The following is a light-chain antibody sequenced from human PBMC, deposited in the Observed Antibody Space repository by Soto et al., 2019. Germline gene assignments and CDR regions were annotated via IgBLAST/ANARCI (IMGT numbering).Light chain of an antibody. V-gene: IGLV2-14*01. CDR2: EVS. CDR1: SSDVGGYNY. CDR3: SSYTSSSTLV. J-gene: IGLJ1*01. Sequence: QSALTQPASVSGAPGQSITISCTGTSSDVGGYNYVSWYQQHPGKAPKLMIYEVSNRPPGVSNRFSGSKAGNTASLTISGLQAEDEADYHCSSYTSSSTLVFGTGTKVTVL.